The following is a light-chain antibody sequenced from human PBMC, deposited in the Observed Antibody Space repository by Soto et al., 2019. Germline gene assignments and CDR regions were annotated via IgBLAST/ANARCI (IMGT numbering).Light chain of an antibody. V-gene: IGKV1-39*01. Sequence: DIQMTQSPSSLSASVGDRVTITCRASQSISSYLNWYQQKPGKAPKLLIYAASSLQSGVPSRFSGSGSGTDFTLTISSLQPEDFATYYCQQYSHLITFGQGTRLEI. CDR2: AAS. CDR1: QSISSY. J-gene: IGKJ5*01. CDR3: QQYSHLIT.